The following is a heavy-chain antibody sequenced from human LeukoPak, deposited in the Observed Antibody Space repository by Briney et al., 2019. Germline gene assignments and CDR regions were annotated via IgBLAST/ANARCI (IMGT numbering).Heavy chain of an antibody. CDR2: ISSSSSYI. D-gene: IGHD6-13*01. Sequence: GGSLRLSCAASGFTFSSYSMNWVRQAPGKGLEWVSSISSSSSYIYYADSVKGRFTISRDNTKNSLYLQMNSLRAEDTAVYYCARAPKAAAPDWWGQGTLVTVSS. CDR1: GFTFSSYS. V-gene: IGHV3-21*01. CDR3: ARAPKAAAPDW. J-gene: IGHJ4*02.